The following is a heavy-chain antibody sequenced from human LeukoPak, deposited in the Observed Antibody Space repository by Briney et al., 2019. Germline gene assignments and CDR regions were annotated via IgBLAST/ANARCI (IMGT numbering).Heavy chain of an antibody. V-gene: IGHV4-31*03. CDR1: GGSISSGGYY. CDR3: AREEDSYGMDV. J-gene: IGHJ6*02. Sequence: SETLSLTCTVSGGSISSGGYYWSWIRQHPGKGLEWIGYIYYSGSTYYNPSLKSRVTISVDTSKNQFSLKLSSVTAADTAMYYCAREEDSYGMDVWGQGPRSPSP. CDR2: IYYSGST.